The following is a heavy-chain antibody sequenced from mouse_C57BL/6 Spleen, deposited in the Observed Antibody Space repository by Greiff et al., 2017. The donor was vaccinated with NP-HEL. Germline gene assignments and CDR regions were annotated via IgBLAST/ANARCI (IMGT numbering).Heavy chain of an antibody. CDR1: GFTFSSYA. Sequence: EVMLVESGGGLVKPGGSLKLSCAASGFTFSSYAMSWVRQTPEKRLEWVATISDGGSYTYYPDNVKGRFTISRDNAKNNLYLQMSHLKSEDTAMYYCARERGGTTVVATNFDYWGQGTTLTVSS. J-gene: IGHJ2*01. CDR3: ARERGGTTVVATNFDY. CDR2: ISDGGSYT. V-gene: IGHV5-4*01. D-gene: IGHD1-1*01.